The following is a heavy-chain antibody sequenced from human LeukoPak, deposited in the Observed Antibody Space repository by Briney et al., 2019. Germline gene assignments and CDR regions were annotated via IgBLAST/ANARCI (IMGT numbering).Heavy chain of an antibody. V-gene: IGHV1-8*01. CDR3: ARGGGSYYLSAFDI. Sequence: ASVKVSCKASGYTFTSYDINWVRQATGQGLEWMGWMNSNSGNTGYAQKFQARVTFTRITSMSTAYMELRSLRSEDTAVYYCARGGGSYYLSAFDIWGQGTMVTVSS. D-gene: IGHD1-26*01. CDR2: MNSNSGNT. CDR1: GYTFTSYD. J-gene: IGHJ3*02.